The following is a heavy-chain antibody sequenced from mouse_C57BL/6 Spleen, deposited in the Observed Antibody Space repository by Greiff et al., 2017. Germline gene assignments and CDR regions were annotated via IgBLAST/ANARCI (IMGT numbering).Heavy chain of an antibody. CDR1: GYSITSGYY. J-gene: IGHJ2*01. CDR2: ISYDGSN. V-gene: IGHV3-6*01. Sequence: VQLQQSGPGLVKPSQSLSLTCSVSGYSITSGYYWYWIRQFPGNKLEWMGYISYDGSNNYNPSLKNRISITRYTSKNQFFLKLNSVTTEDTATYFCERRFYSNFYFDYWGQGTTLTVSS. CDR3: ERRFYSNFYFDY. D-gene: IGHD2-5*01.